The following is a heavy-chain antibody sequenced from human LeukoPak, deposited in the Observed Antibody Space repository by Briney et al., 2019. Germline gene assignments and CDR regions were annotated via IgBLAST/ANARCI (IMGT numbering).Heavy chain of an antibody. Sequence: ASVKVSCKVSGSTLAELSMHWVRQAPGKGLEWMGGFDPEDGETVYAQKFQGRVTWTDDTSIDTAYMELSSLRSEDTAMYYCATQSSGRPGASDIWGQGTMVTVSS. V-gene: IGHV1-24*01. J-gene: IGHJ3*02. CDR2: FDPEDGET. CDR1: GSTLAELS. D-gene: IGHD3-22*01. CDR3: ATQSSGRPGASDI.